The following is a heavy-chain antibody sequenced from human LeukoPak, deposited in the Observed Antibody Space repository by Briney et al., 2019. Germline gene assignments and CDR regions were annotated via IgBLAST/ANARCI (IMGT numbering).Heavy chain of an antibody. J-gene: IGHJ4*02. V-gene: IGHV3-21*01. D-gene: IGHD2-2*01. CDR3: ARDQRGLGYCSSTSCYVLY. CDR1: AFTVSSYS. Sequence: GRSLRLAWAAAAFTVSSYSMNWVRQAPGRGREWLSSISIISSYIYYADSGKGRFTISRDNAKNSLYLQMNSLRAEDTAVYYCARDQRGLGYCSSTSCYVLYWGQGTLVTVSS. CDR2: ISIISSYI.